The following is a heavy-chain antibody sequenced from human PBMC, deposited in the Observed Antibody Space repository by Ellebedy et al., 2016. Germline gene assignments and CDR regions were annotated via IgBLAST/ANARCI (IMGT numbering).Heavy chain of an antibody. CDR1: GFTFSNAW. D-gene: IGHD5-18*01. V-gene: IGHV3-15*01. CDR3: TTVYRYNYDSV. CDR2: IKSKTDGGAA. J-gene: IGHJ4*02. Sequence: GESLKISCAASGFTFSNAWMNWVRQAPGKGLEWVGRIKSKTDGGAADYAAPVPVSCTLSSYDSKNTLYLQMNSLKTEDTAVYFCTTVYRYNYDSVWGQGTLVTVSS.